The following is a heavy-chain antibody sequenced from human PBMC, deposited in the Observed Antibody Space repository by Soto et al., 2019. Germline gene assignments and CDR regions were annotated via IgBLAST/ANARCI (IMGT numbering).Heavy chain of an antibody. CDR1: GFTFSNYA. J-gene: IGHJ3*01. CDR3: AKDSISYNGIYDAFDV. Sequence: GGSLRLSCEASGFTFSNYAMAWVRQTPGEGPEWVSTIGGGDDIFYAESVQGRFIISRDDSRSTMYLQMDNLRVEDTAFFFCAKDSISYNGIYDAFDVWGQGTVVTVSS. V-gene: IGHV3-23*01. CDR2: IGGGDDI. D-gene: IGHD3-3*02.